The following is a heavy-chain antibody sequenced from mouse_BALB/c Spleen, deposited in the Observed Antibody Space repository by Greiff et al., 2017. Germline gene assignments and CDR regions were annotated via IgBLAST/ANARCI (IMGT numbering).Heavy chain of an antibody. J-gene: IGHJ3*01. Sequence: EVKLVESGGGLVQPGGSRKLSCAASGFTFSSFGMHWVRQAPEKGLEWVAYISSGSSTIYYADTVKGRFTISRDNPKNTLFLQMTSLRSEDTAMYYCARSLYGNYRFAYWGQGTLVTVSA. V-gene: IGHV5-17*02. CDR3: ARSLYGNYRFAY. CDR2: ISSGSSTI. CDR1: GFTFSSFG. D-gene: IGHD2-10*02.